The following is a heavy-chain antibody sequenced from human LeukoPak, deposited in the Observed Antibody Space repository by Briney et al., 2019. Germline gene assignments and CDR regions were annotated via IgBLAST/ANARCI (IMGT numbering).Heavy chain of an antibody. Sequence: PGGSLRLSCTASGPTFSTSGFNWVRQAPGKGLEWVASIGPTGSDRYHADSIEGRFTISRDNANNFLYLQMNRLRAEDTAVYYCATETNGRHYDYWGQGTLLTVSS. D-gene: IGHD1-14*01. CDR2: IGPTGSDR. V-gene: IGHV3-21*06. CDR3: ATETNGRHYDY. J-gene: IGHJ4*02. CDR1: GPTFSTSG.